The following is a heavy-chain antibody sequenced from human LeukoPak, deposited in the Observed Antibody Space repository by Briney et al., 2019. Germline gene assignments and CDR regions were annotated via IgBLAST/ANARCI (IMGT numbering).Heavy chain of an antibody. Sequence: GGSLRLSCAASGFTFSSYVMSWVRQAPGKGLERVSPISGTGGNTYYADSVKGRFTISRDNSKNALYLQMNSLSAEDTAVYYCAKAIYSGSWYFDYWGQGTLVTVSS. D-gene: IGHD6-13*01. CDR3: AKAIYSGSWYFDY. CDR1: GFTFSSYV. CDR2: ISGTGGNT. V-gene: IGHV3-23*01. J-gene: IGHJ4*02.